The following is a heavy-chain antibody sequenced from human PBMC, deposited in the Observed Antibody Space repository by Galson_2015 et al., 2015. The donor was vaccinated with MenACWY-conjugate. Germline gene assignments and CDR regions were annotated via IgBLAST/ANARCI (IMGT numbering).Heavy chain of an antibody. CDR1: GFTFSTYW. V-gene: IGHV3-74*01. CDR3: ARLGGNYRTTSHFDY. J-gene: IGHJ4*02. Sequence: CAASGFTFSTYWLHWVRQAPGKGLVWVSRINSDGRSTSYADSVKGRFTISRDNAKNTLYLQMNSLRAEDTAVYYCARLGGNYRTTSHFDYWGQGTLVTVSS. CDR2: INSDGRST. D-gene: IGHD1-26*01.